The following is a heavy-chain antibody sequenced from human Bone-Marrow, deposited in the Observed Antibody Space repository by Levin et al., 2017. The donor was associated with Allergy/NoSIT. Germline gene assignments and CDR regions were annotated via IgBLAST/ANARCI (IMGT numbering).Heavy chain of an antibody. D-gene: IGHD1-7*01. Sequence: PGGSLRLSCEASGFTFEDYSMHWVRQAPGKGLEWVGLISWDAGSTYYADSVKGRFTISRDNMKNSMDLQMNSLTTEDTAFYYCAKNGGFQYNWNYWLDNWGQGTLVTVSS. V-gene: IGHV3-43*01. CDR3: AKNGGFQYNWNYWLDN. J-gene: IGHJ4*02. CDR2: ISWDAGST. CDR1: GFTFEDYS.